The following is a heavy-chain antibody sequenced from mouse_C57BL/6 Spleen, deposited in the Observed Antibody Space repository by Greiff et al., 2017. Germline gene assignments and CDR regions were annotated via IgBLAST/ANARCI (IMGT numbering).Heavy chain of an antibody. Sequence: EVQLVESGGGLVKPGGSLKLSCAASGFTFSDYGMHWVRQAPEKGLEWVAYISSGSSTIYYADTVKGRFTISRDNAKNTLFLQMTSLRSEDTAMYYCARLSPDSYYGHYYAMDYWGQGTSVTVSS. V-gene: IGHV5-17*01. CDR3: ARLSPDSYYGHYYAMDY. CDR2: ISSGSSTI. CDR1: GFTFSDYG. J-gene: IGHJ4*01. D-gene: IGHD1-1*01.